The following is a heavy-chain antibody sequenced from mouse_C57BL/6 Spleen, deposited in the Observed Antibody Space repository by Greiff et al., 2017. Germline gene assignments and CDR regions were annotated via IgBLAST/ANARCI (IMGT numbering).Heavy chain of an antibody. Sequence: EVKLMESGPGLVKPSQSLSLTCSVTGYSITSGYYWNWIRQFPGNKLEWMGYISYDGSNNYNPSLKNRISITRDTSKNQFFLKLNSVTTEDTATYYCAREGILYGGSSYGFDYWGQGTTLTVSS. V-gene: IGHV3-6*01. CDR3: AREGILYGGSSYGFDY. J-gene: IGHJ2*01. CDR1: GYSITSGYY. CDR2: ISYDGSN. D-gene: IGHD1-1*01.